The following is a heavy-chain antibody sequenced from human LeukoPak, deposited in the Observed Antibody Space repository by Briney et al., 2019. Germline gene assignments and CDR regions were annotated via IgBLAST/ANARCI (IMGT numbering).Heavy chain of an antibody. CDR1: GFTFSSYA. D-gene: IGHD3-22*01. V-gene: IGHV3-23*01. J-gene: IGHJ4*02. Sequence: GGSLRLSCAASGFTFSSYAMSWVRQAPGKGLEWVSAISGGGGSTYYADSVKGRFTISRDNSKNTLYLQMNSLRAEDTAVYYCAKEITAGYYDSSGAFDYWGQGTLVTVSS. CDR2: ISGGGGST. CDR3: AKEITAGYYDSSGAFDY.